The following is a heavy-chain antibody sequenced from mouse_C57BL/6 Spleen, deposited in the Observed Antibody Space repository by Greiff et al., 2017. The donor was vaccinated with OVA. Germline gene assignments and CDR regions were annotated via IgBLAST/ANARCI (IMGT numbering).Heavy chain of an antibody. CDR3: AREGDWDRDY. D-gene: IGHD4-1*01. V-gene: IGHV1-81*01. CDR2: IYPRSGNT. Sequence: VQLQQSGAELARPGASVKLSCTASGYTFPSSGIRWVKQRPGQGLAWIGEIYPRSGNTFYTAKFHVKATLTADKSSSTAYMELRSLTSEDAAVYCCAREGDWDRDYWGQGTTLTVSA. CDR1: GYTFPSSG. J-gene: IGHJ2*01.